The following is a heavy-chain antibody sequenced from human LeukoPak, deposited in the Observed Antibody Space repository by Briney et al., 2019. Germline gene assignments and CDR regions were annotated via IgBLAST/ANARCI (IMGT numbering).Heavy chain of an antibody. J-gene: IGHJ4*02. V-gene: IGHV3-7*01. Sequence: GGSLRLSCAASGFTFSSYWMSWVRQAPGKGLEWVANIKQDGSEKYYVDSVKGRFTISRDNAKNSLYLRMNSLRAEDTAVYYCARERSLVVIRPFDYWGQGTLVTVSS. CDR3: ARERSLVVIRPFDY. CDR1: GFTFSSYW. D-gene: IGHD3-3*01. CDR2: IKQDGSEK.